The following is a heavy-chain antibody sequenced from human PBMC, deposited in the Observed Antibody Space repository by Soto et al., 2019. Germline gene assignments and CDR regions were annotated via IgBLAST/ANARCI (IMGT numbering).Heavy chain of an antibody. V-gene: IGHV4-4*07. D-gene: IGHD3-10*01. Sequence: LSLTCTVSGGSISNYYWTWIRQPAGKGLEWIGRISTSGSTNYNPSLKSRVTMSVDTSKNQFSLNLSSVTAADTAVYYCARDRTVRGEWFDPWGQGTLVTVSS. J-gene: IGHJ5*02. CDR1: GGSISNYY. CDR2: ISTSGST. CDR3: ARDRTVRGEWFDP.